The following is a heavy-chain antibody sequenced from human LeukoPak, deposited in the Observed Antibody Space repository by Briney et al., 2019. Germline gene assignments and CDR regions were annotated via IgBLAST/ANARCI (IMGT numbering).Heavy chain of an antibody. CDR3: ARDDGGSLEH. CDR2: IKQDESTK. V-gene: IGHV3-7*01. Sequence: GGSLRLSCAASGFTFSNYWMAWVRQAPGKGLEWVANIKQDESTKHYVESVKGRFTISRDNTKNSLYLQMDSLRAEDSAVYYCARDDGGSLEHWSQGTLVTVSS. D-gene: IGHD1-26*01. J-gene: IGHJ4*02. CDR1: GFTFSNYW.